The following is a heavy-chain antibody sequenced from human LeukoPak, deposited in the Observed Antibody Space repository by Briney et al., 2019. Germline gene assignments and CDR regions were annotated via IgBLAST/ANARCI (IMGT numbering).Heavy chain of an antibody. J-gene: IGHJ4*02. V-gene: IGHV3-74*01. D-gene: IGHD5-12*01. CDR2: INSDGSST. Sequence: PGGSLRLSCAASGFTFSSYWMHWVRQAPGKGLVWVSRINSDGSSTSYADSVKGRFTIPRDNSKNTLYLQMNSLRAEDTAVYYCARDRNSGYDSYFDYWGQGTLVTVSS. CDR3: ARDRNSGYDSYFDY. CDR1: GFTFSSYW.